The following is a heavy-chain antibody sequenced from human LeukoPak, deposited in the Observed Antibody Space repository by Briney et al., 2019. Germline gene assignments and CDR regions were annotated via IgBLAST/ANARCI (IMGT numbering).Heavy chain of an antibody. CDR2: IGGSGGST. V-gene: IGHV3-23*01. D-gene: IGHD1-26*01. Sequence: GGSLRLSCAASGFTFSSYAMSWVRQTPGKGLEWVSAIGGSGGSTYYADSVKGRFTISRDNSKNTLYLQMNSLRAEDTAVYYCAKGSGSYFNYYYGMDVWGQGTTVTVSS. J-gene: IGHJ6*02. CDR3: AKGSGSYFNYYYGMDV. CDR1: GFTFSSYA.